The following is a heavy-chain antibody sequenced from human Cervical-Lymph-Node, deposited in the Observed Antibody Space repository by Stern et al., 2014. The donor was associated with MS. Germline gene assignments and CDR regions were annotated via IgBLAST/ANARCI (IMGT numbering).Heavy chain of an antibody. J-gene: IGHJ5*01. V-gene: IGHV4-61*02. CDR2: IYSTGGF. Sequence: QVQLQESGPGLVKPSQTLSLTCTVSGGSISSGSHYWSWIRPAAGKGLEWVGRIYSTGGFDYNPSFKCRVTMSVDTSKDQFTLELKSVTAADTAMYYCAREWIYEVSWFDSWGQGSLVIVSS. CDR1: GGSISSGSHY. CDR3: AREWIYEVSWFDS. D-gene: IGHD5/OR15-5a*01.